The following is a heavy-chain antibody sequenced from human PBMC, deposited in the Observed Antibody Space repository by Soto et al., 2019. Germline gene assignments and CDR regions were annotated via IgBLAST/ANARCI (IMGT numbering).Heavy chain of an antibody. D-gene: IGHD3-22*01. CDR1: GFSFSTFW. Sequence: EVQLVESGGGLVQPGGSLRLSCAASGFSFSTFWMTWLRQAPGKGLEWVANIKRDGSDIHYADSVKGRFTITRDNAKNSVHREQDSARHEDAAMYYCARDVATSREFVYDAGDVWGQGTLVTVSS. CDR3: ARDVATSREFVYDAGDV. V-gene: IGHV3-7*03. CDR2: IKRDGSDI. J-gene: IGHJ3*01.